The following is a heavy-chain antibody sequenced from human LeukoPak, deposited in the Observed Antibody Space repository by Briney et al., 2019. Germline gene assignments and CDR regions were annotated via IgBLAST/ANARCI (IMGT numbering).Heavy chain of an antibody. J-gene: IGHJ4*02. CDR1: GGSISSYY. CDR2: INHSGST. V-gene: IGHV4-34*01. CDR3: ARGPGPYGYFDY. Sequence: SETLSLTCTVSGGSISSYYWSWIRQPPGKGLEWIGEINHSGSTNYNPSLKSRVTISVDTSKNQFSLKLSSVTAADTAVYYCARGPGPYGYFDYWGQGTLVTVSS. D-gene: IGHD3-10*01.